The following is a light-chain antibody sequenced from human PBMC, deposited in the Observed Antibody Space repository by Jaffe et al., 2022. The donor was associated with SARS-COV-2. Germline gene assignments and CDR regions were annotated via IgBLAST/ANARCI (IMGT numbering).Light chain of an antibody. V-gene: IGLV1-47*01. Sequence: QSVLTQPPSASGTPGQRVTISCTGSSSNIGSGYVYWYQHLPGTAPKLLIYRNNQRPSGVPDRFSGSKSGTSASLAISGLRSEDEADYYCAAWDDSLSGLYVFGTGTKVSVL. CDR1: SSNIGSGY. CDR3: AAWDDSLSGLYV. CDR2: RNN. J-gene: IGLJ1*01.